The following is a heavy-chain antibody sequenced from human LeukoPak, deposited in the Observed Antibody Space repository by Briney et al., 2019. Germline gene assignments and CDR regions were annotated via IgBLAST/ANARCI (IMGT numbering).Heavy chain of an antibody. CDR2: INHSGST. D-gene: IGHD6-19*01. CDR1: GGSFSGYY. CDR3: ARKAAGAFDI. J-gene: IGHJ3*02. Sequence: SETLSLTCAVYGGSFSGYYWSWIRQPPGKGLEWIGEINHSGSTNYNPSLKSRVTISVDTSKNQFSLQLKSVTPEDTAVYYCARKAAGAFDIWGQGTMVTVSS. V-gene: IGHV4-34*01.